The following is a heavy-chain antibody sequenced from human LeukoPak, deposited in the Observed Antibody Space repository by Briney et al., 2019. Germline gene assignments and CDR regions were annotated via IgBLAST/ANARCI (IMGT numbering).Heavy chain of an antibody. D-gene: IGHD6-13*01. V-gene: IGHV3-23*01. CDR2: LTGYGGA. CDR1: GFTFSTYA. J-gene: IGHJ5*02. Sequence: WGSLRLSCATSGFTFSTYAMSWVRQAPGKGLQWISTLTGYGGAYYADSVEGRFIISRDISKNTMFLQMYSLRAEDTAVYYCAKGAAAGKVDWFDPWGQGTLVTVSS. CDR3: AKGAAAGKVDWFDP.